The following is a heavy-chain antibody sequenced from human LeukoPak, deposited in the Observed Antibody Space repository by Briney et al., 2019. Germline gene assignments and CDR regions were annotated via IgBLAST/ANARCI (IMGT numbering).Heavy chain of an antibody. J-gene: IGHJ4*02. D-gene: IGHD3-10*01. CDR2: VFYTGST. CDR1: GASVSPYY. Sequence: SETLSLTCTVSGASVSPYYWSWIRQPPGKGLEWIGYVFYTGSTTYNPSLKSRLTISVDASKSQFSLKLNSVTAADTAVYYCARDLGPSRGFDYWGRGTLVTVSS. CDR3: ARDLGPSRGFDY. V-gene: IGHV4-59*02.